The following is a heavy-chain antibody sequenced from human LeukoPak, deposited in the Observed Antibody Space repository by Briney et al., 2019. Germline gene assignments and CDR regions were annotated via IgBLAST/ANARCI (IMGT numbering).Heavy chain of an antibody. CDR3: ARDIAAADYYYGMDV. Sequence: SETLSLTCTVSGGSISSYYWSWIRQPAGKGLKWIGRIYTSGSTNYNPSLKSRVTMSVDTSKNQFSLKLSSVTAADTAVYYCARDIAAADYYYGMDVWGQGTTVTVSS. V-gene: IGHV4-4*07. J-gene: IGHJ6*02. D-gene: IGHD6-13*01. CDR1: GGSISSYY. CDR2: IYTSGST.